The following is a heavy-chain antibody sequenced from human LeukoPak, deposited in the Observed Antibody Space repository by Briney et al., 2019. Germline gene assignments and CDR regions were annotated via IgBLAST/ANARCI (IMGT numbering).Heavy chain of an antibody. CDR3: ARRTGYYDGFDY. J-gene: IGHJ4*02. CDR2: IYYSGST. CDR1: GGSISSYY. Sequence: SETLSLTCTVSGGSISSYYWSWIRQPPGKGLEWIGYIYYSGSTNYNPSLKSRVTISVDTSKNQFSLKLSSVTGADTAVYYCARRTGYYDGFDYWGQGTPVTVSS. D-gene: IGHD3/OR15-3a*01. V-gene: IGHV4-59*01.